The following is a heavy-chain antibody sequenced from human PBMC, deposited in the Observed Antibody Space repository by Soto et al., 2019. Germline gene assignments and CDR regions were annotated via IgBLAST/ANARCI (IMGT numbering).Heavy chain of an antibody. CDR1: GYTFTGYD. V-gene: IGHV1-8*01. J-gene: IGHJ6*02. CDR2: MNPNSGNT. Sequence: ASVKVSCKASGYTFTGYDINWVRQATGQGLEWMGWMNPNSGNTGYAQKFQGRVTMTRNTSISTAYMELSSLRSEDTAVYYCARGRDLGPAYYDFWSGYGPGYYYGMDVWGQGTTVTVSS. CDR3: ARGRDLGPAYYDFWSGYGPGYYYGMDV. D-gene: IGHD3-3*01.